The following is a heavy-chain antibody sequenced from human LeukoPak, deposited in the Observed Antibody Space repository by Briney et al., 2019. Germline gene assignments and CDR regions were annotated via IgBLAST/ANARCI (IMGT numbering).Heavy chain of an antibody. CDR1: GFTFSRYE. V-gene: IGHV3-48*02. Sequence: GGSLRLSCAASGFTFSRYEMNWVRQAPGKGLEWLSYISSSGTATHYADSVKGRFTISRDNAKNSLYLQMNRLRDEDTALYYCTRAEPVVPYHYWGQGTLVTVSS. CDR2: ISSSGTAT. J-gene: IGHJ4*02. CDR3: TRAEPVVPYHY. D-gene: IGHD1-14*01.